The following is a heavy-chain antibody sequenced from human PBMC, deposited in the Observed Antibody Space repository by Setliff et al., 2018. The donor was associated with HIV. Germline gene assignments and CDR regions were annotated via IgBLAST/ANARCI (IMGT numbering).Heavy chain of an antibody. V-gene: IGHV4-39*01. J-gene: IGHJ5*02. CDR1: GGSISSTNYY. Sequence: SSETLSLTCTVSGGSISSTNYYWAWIRQPPGKGLEWIGSIYYSGITYYNSSLKSRVTISVDTSKNQFSLRLSSVTATDTAVHYCARLAMAAAGMRWFDPWGQGALVTVSS. CDR3: ARLAMAAAGMRWFDP. D-gene: IGHD6-13*01. CDR2: IYYSGIT.